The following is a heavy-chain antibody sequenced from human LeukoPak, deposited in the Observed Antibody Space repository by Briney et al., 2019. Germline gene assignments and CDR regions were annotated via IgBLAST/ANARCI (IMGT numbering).Heavy chain of an antibody. D-gene: IGHD6-19*01. Sequence: PGGSLRLSCAASGFTFSSYSMNWVRQAPGKGLEWVSSISSSSSYIYYADSVKGRFTISRDNAKNSLYLQMNSLRAEDTAVYYCARELDSSGWYAPSIGMDVWGQGTTVTVSS. CDR1: GFTFSSYS. CDR3: ARELDSSGWYAPSIGMDV. V-gene: IGHV3-21*01. J-gene: IGHJ6*02. CDR2: ISSSSSYI.